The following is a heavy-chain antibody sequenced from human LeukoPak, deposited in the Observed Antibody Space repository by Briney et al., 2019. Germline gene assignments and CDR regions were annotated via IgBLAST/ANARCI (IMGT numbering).Heavy chain of an antibody. CDR3: ASVITSRGWFDP. J-gene: IGHJ5*02. CDR2: IYYSGST. CDR1: GGSISSYC. Sequence: PSETLSLTCTVSGGSISSYCWSWIRQPPGKGLEWIGYIYYSGSTNYNPPLKSRVTISVDTSKNQFSLKLSSVTAADTAVYYCASVITSRGWFDPWGQGNLVTVSS. V-gene: IGHV4-59*01. D-gene: IGHD3-10*01.